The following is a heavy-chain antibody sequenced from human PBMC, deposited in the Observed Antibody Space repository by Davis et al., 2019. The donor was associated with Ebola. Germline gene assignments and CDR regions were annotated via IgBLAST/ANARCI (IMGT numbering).Heavy chain of an antibody. J-gene: IGHJ5*02. V-gene: IGHV1-18*01. D-gene: IGHD3-3*01. CDR1: GYTFTSYG. CDR3: AGDLFRERFLEWLSYKWFDP. CDR2: INPNSGGT. Sequence: AASVKVSCKASGYTFTSYGISWVRQAPGQGLEWMGWINPNSGGTNYAQKFQGWVTMTRDTSTSTAYMELRSLRSDDTAVYYCAGDLFRERFLEWLSYKWFDPWGKGTLVTVSS.